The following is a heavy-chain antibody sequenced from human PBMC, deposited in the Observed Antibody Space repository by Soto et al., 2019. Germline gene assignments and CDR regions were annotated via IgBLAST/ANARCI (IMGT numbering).Heavy chain of an antibody. D-gene: IGHD2-2*01. CDR1: GVSISIVYYY. CDR2: IYYSGST. V-gene: IGHV4-30-4*01. Sequence: TLSLTFTVSGVSISIVYYYLSCIRRPPGKGLEWIGYIYYSGSTCYNPSLKSRVTISLDTSKNQFSLKLSSVTAADTAVYYCARVLLVEAALYKFDYWAQGTLVPXSS. J-gene: IGHJ4*02. CDR3: ARVLLVEAALYKFDY.